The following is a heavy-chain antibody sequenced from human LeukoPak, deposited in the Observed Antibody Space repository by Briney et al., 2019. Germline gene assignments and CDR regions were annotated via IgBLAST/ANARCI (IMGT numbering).Heavy chain of an antibody. CDR3: ARYEDRYDSSGYYLNY. Sequence: GGSLRLSCAASGFTFDDYGMTWVRQAPGKGLEWVSGINWNGGSTDYADSVKGRFTISRDNAKNSLYLQMNSLSAEDTALYYCARYEDRYDSSGYYLNYWGQGTLVTVSS. D-gene: IGHD3-22*01. CDR1: GFTFDDYG. J-gene: IGHJ4*02. V-gene: IGHV3-20*04. CDR2: INWNGGST.